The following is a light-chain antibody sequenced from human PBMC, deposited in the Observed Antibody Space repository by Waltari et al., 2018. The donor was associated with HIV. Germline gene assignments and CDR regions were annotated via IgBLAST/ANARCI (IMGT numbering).Light chain of an antibody. Sequence: QSAPTQPPPPSGPPGPSVHFSSTRTSSDLRAYNLFSWYQQHPGKAPKLIIYGVNQRPSGVPDRFSGSKSGNTASLTVSGLQADDEADYYCSSYAGPNHLLFGGGTKLTVL. J-gene: IGLJ2*01. CDR3: SSYAGPNHLL. CDR1: SSDLRAYNL. CDR2: GVN. V-gene: IGLV2-8*01.